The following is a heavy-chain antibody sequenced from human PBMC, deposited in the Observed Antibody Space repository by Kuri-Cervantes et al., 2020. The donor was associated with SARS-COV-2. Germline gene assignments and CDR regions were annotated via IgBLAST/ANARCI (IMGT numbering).Heavy chain of an antibody. CDR3: ASPRHYDILTEDYYGMDV. V-gene: IGHV4-59*01. Sequence: SETLSLTCTVSGGSISSYYWSWIRQPPGKGLEWIGYIYYSGSTNYNPSLKSRVTISVDTSKNQFSLKLSSVTAADTAVYYCASPRHYDILTEDYYGMDVWGQGTTVTVSS. CDR2: IYYSGST. CDR1: GGSISSYY. J-gene: IGHJ6*02. D-gene: IGHD3-9*01.